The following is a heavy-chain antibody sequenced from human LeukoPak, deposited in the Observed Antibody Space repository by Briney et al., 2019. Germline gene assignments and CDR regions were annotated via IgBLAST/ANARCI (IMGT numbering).Heavy chain of an antibody. D-gene: IGHD2-8*01. CDR3: ARGKLGYCTNGVCFPDYYYYYMDV. V-gene: IGHV4-4*07. CDR2: IYTSGST. Sequence: SETLSLTCTVSGGSISSYYWSWIRQPAGKGLEWIGRIYTSGSTNYNPSLKSRVTMSVDTSKNQFFLKLSSVTAADTAVYYCARGKLGYCTNGVCFPDYYYYYMDVWGKGTTVTVSS. CDR1: GGSISSYY. J-gene: IGHJ6*03.